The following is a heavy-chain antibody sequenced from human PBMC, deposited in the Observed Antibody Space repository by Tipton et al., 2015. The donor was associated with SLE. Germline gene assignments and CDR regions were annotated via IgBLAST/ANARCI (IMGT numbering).Heavy chain of an antibody. Sequence: GLVKPSETLSLTCTVSGGSISSYYWSWIRQPPGKGLEWIGYIYYSGSTNYNPSLKSRVTISVDTSKNQFSLKLSSVTAADTAVYYCASSELSGVAATFDYWGQGTLVTVSS. V-gene: IGHV4-59*01. D-gene: IGHD2-15*01. J-gene: IGHJ4*02. CDR1: GGSISSYY. CDR3: ASSELSGVAATFDY. CDR2: IYYSGST.